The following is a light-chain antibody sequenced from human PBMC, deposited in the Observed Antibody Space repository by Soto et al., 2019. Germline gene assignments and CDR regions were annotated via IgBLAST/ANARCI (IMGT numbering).Light chain of an antibody. CDR1: SSDIGNSNY. CDR2: DVN. J-gene: IGLJ1*01. V-gene: IGLV2-14*03. Sequence: QSALTQPACVSGSPGQSITISYTGTSSDIGNSNYVSWYQQHPGKAPKLMIYDVNNRPSGISNRFSGSKSASTASLTISGLQAEDEADYYCSSYTSSSLLYVFGTGTKLTVL. CDR3: SSYTSSSLLYV.